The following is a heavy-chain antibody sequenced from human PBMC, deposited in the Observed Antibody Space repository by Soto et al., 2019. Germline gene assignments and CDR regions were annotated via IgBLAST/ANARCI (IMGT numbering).Heavy chain of an antibody. CDR1: GITLSNVW. J-gene: IGHJ4*02. D-gene: IGHD2-21*02. Sequence: DVQLVESGGGSVKAGGSLRLACAVSGITLSNVWMGWVRQAPGKGLEWIARLKSKRDGGASDYAAPVKGRFSVSRDESQKTLNFKMTNLRAEDTAVYHCTTDGGVTESPLFWGWGQGTLVTVPS. CDR3: TTDGGVTESPLFWG. CDR2: LKSKRDGGAS. V-gene: IGHV3-15*01.